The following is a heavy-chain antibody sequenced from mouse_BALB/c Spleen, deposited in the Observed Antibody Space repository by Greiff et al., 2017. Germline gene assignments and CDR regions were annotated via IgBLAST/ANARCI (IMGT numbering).Heavy chain of an antibody. J-gene: IGHJ3*01. CDR2: ISDGGSYT. Sequence: EVKLVESGGGLVKPGGSLKLSCAASGFTFSDYYMYWVRQTPEKRLEWVATISDGGSYTYYPDSVKGRFTISRDNAKNNLYLQMSSLKSEDTAMYYCVYGYDGFAYWGQGTLVTVSA. CDR3: VYGYDGFAY. CDR1: GFTFSDYY. D-gene: IGHD2-2*01. V-gene: IGHV5-4*02.